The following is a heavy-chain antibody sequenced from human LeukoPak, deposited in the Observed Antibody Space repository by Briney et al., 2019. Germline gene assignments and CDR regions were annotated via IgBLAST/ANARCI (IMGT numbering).Heavy chain of an antibody. D-gene: IGHD3-10*01. CDR3: ARDRGSGSYYYMDV. Sequence: SVKVSCKASGGTFSSYAISWVRQAPGQGLEWMGGIIPIFGTANYAQKFQGRVTITTGESTSTAYMELSSLRSEDTAVYYCARDRGSGSYYYMDVWGKGTTVTVSS. V-gene: IGHV1-69*05. CDR2: IIPIFGTA. J-gene: IGHJ6*03. CDR1: GGTFSSYA.